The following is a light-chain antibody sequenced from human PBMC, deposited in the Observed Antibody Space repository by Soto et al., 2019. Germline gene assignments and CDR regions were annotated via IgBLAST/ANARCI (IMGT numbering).Light chain of an antibody. J-gene: IGKJ4*01. CDR2: GVS. Sequence: EIVLTQSPGTLSLSPGERATLSCRASQSVNSRFLAWYQQKPGQAPSLLIYGVSSRATGIPDRFSGSGSGTDFTLIISRLEPEDFAVYYCQQRSNWPLTFGGGTKVEIK. V-gene: IGKV3D-20*02. CDR1: QSVNSRF. CDR3: QQRSNWPLT.